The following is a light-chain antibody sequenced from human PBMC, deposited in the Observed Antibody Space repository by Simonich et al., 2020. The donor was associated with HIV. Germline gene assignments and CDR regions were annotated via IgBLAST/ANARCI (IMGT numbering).Light chain of an antibody. Sequence: QTVVTQEPSFSVSPGGTVTLTCGLSSGSVSTSYYPRWFQQTPGQAQRTLIYSTNTRSSGVPERFSGSILGNKAALTITGAQADDESDYYCVLYMGSGIWVFGGGTKLTVL. CDR3: VLYMGSGIWV. CDR2: STN. V-gene: IGLV8-61*01. J-gene: IGLJ3*02. CDR1: SGSVSTSYY.